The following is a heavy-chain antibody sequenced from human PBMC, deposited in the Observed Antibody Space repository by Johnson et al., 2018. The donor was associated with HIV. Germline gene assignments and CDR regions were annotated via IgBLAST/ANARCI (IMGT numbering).Heavy chain of an antibody. V-gene: IGHV3-74*01. CDR1: GFTFSSYW. J-gene: IGHJ3*02. Sequence: MQLVESGGDLVQPGESLRLSCAASGFTFSSYWMHWVRQVPGKGLAWVSRISGDGGGTRYVDSVKGRFTNSSDSSKNTVDLQMNSVRAGDTAVYYCARTNGYYGSGRGSLFYFDIWGQGTMVTVSS. CDR2: ISGDGGGT. CDR3: ARTNGYYGSGRGSLFYFDI. D-gene: IGHD3-10*01.